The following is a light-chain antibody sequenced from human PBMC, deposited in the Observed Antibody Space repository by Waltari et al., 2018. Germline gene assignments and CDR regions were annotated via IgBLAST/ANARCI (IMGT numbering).Light chain of an antibody. J-gene: IGKJ1*01. Sequence: IQLTQSPSSLSASVGDRVTITCRASPALSDYLAWYQQKPWKAPKLLVYAASPLQSAVPSRSSVSGAGTAFSHSNCSLQPEDFATYDGQLLNSDQWTSGEGTKVDMK. CDR1: PALSDY. CDR3: QLLNSDQWT. CDR2: AAS. V-gene: IGKV1-9*01.